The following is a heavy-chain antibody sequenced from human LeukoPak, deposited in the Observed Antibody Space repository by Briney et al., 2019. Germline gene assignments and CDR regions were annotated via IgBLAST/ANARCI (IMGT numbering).Heavy chain of an antibody. CDR3: ARIAVADHFGY. CDR1: GYTFTGYY. V-gene: IGHV1-8*03. Sequence: ASVKVSCKASGYTFTGYYMHWVRQAPGQGLEWMGWMNPNSGNTGYAQKFQGRVTITRNTSISTAYMELSSLRSEDTAVYYCARIAVADHFGYWGQGTLVTVSS. D-gene: IGHD6-19*01. J-gene: IGHJ4*02. CDR2: MNPNSGNT.